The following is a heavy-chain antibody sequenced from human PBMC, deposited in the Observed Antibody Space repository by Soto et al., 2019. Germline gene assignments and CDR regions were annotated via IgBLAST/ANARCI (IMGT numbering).Heavy chain of an antibody. J-gene: IGHJ5*02. CDR3: AKWRGGDLVVIPAATGFDP. CDR1: GLTFSNSA. Sequence: EVQLLESGGGLVQPGGSLRLSCAASGLTFSNSAMNWVRQAPGKGLHWVSSISGSGGTTYYADSVKGRFTISRDNSKNTLYLQMNSLRAEDTAVYYCAKWRGGDLVVIPAATGFDPWGQGTLVTVSS. CDR2: ISGSGGTT. V-gene: IGHV3-23*01. D-gene: IGHD2-2*01.